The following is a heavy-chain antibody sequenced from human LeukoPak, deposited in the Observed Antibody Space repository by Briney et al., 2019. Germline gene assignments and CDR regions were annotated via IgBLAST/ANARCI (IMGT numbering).Heavy chain of an antibody. V-gene: IGHV4-59*01. Sequence: SETLSLNCTGSGGSISSYYWSWIRQPPGKGLEWFGCTYYSGSTNYNPFLKSRVTISVDTSKNQFSLKLSSVTAADTAVYYCARVKSDYDSSGYYLRGYYFDYWGQGTLVTVSS. J-gene: IGHJ4*02. CDR3: ARVKSDYDSSGYYLRGYYFDY. CDR2: TYYSGST. CDR1: GGSISSYY. D-gene: IGHD3-22*01.